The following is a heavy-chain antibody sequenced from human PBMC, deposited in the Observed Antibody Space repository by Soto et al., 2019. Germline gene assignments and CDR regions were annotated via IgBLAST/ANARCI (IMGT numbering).Heavy chain of an antibody. V-gene: IGHV3-30*18. CDR2: ISYDGSNK. CDR3: AKDRDCSSTSCSNYYYYGLDV. D-gene: IGHD2-2*01. J-gene: IGHJ6*02. Sequence: GSLRLSCAASGFTFSSYGMHWVRQAPGKGLEWVAVISYDGSNKYYADSVKGRFTISRDNSKNTLYLQMNSLRAEDTAVYYCAKDRDCSSTSCSNYYYYGLDVWGQGTTVTVSS. CDR1: GFTFSSYG.